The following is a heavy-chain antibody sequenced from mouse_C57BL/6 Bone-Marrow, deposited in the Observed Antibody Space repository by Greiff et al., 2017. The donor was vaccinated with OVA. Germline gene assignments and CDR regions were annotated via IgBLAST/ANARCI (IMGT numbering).Heavy chain of an antibody. J-gene: IGHJ1*03. CDR3: ARYRDYCGSSWYFDV. D-gene: IGHD1-1*01. Sequence: EVKLVESGGGLVQPGGSLSLSCAASGFTFTDYYMSWVRQPPGKALEWLGFIRNKANGYTTEYSASVKGRFTISRDNSQSILYLQMNALRAEDSATYYCARYRDYCGSSWYFDVWGTGTTVTVSS. CDR2: IRNKANGYTT. V-gene: IGHV7-3*01. CDR1: GFTFTDYY.